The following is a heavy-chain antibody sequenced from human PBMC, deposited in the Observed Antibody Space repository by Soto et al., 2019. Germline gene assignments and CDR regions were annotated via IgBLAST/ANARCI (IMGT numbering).Heavy chain of an antibody. J-gene: IGHJ6*02. Sequence: SETLSLTCTVSGGSISSSSYYWGWIRQPPGKGLEWIGSIYYSGSTYYNPSLKSRVTISVDTSKNQFSLKLSSVTAADTAVYYCASPKRRWQGYYYYGMDVWGQGTTVTVSS. CDR2: IYYSGST. D-gene: IGHD6-13*01. V-gene: IGHV4-39*01. CDR3: ASPKRRWQGYYYYGMDV. CDR1: GGSISSSSYY.